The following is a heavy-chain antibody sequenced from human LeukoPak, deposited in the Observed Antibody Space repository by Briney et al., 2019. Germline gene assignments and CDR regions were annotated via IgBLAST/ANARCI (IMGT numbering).Heavy chain of an antibody. CDR1: GGSISSGSYY. CDR3: AREPNYCSSTSCYLLNWFDP. V-gene: IGHV4-61*02. Sequence: PSETLSLTCTVSGGSISSGSYYWSWIRQPAGKGLEWIGRIYTSGSTNYNPSLKSRVTISVDMSKNQFSLKLSSVTAADTAVYYCAREPNYCSSTSCYLLNWFDPWGQGTLVTVSS. CDR2: IYTSGST. J-gene: IGHJ5*02. D-gene: IGHD2-2*01.